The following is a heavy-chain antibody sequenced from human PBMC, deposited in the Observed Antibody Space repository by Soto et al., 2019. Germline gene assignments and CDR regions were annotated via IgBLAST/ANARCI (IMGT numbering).Heavy chain of an antibody. CDR3: ARLATKEQLWTLYYYYYGMDV. J-gene: IGHJ6*02. CDR1: GYSFTSYW. CDR2: IDPSDSYT. D-gene: IGHD5-18*01. Sequence: PGKSLKISCKGSGYSFTSYWISWVRQMPGKGLEWMGRIDPSDSYTNYSPSFQGHVTISADKSISTAYLQWSSLKASDTAMYYCARLATKEQLWTLYYYYYGMDVWGQGTTVTVSS. V-gene: IGHV5-10-1*01.